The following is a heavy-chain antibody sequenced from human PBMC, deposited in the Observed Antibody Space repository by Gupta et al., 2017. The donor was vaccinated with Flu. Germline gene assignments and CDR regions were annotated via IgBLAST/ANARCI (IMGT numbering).Heavy chain of an antibody. CDR3: ARGRRGMDV. CDR2: INQNGDT. V-gene: IGHV4-34*01. Sequence: QVQLQQWGAGQLRPSETLSLTCAGYGGSFSGYYWSWVRQPPGKGLEWIGDINQNGDTTYNPSLKSRVTISLDTSKNQFSLKLTSVTAADTAVFYCARGRRGMDVWGQGTLVTVSS. J-gene: IGHJ6*02. CDR1: GGSFSGYY.